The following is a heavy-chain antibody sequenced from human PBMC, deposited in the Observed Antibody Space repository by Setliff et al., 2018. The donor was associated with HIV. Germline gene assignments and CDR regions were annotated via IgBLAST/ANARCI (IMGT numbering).Heavy chain of an antibody. J-gene: IGHJ4*02. Sequence: ASVKVSCKVSGYTLTELSMHWVRQAPGKGLEWMGGFDPKDGETIYAQKFQGRVTMTEDTSTDTAYMELSSLRSEDTAVYYCATATIWTSSSWSHYFDYWGQGTLVTV. CDR1: GYTLTELS. D-gene: IGHD6-13*01. CDR3: ATATIWTSSSWSHYFDY. V-gene: IGHV1-24*01. CDR2: FDPKDGET.